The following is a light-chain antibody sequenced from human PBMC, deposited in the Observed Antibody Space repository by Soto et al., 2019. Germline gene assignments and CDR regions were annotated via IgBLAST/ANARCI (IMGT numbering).Light chain of an antibody. Sequence: EIVLTQSPGTLSLSPGERATLSCRASQSVSSSYLAWYQQKPGQAPRLLIYGAASRATGIPDRFSGSGSGTDVTLTISRLEPVDFAVYYCQQYGSTPYTFGQETKLEIK. CDR1: QSVSSSY. CDR3: QQYGSTPYT. J-gene: IGKJ2*01. CDR2: GAA. V-gene: IGKV3-20*01.